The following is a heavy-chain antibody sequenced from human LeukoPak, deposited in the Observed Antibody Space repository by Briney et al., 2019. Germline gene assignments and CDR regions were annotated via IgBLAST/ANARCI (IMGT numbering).Heavy chain of an antibody. J-gene: IGHJ4*02. Sequence: AEALCPTCAVSGSCISISSFYWGWIRRPPGKGLEWIGSSYYSGSTYYNPSLKSRVTIAVDTSKNQFSLKLSAVTAADTAVYYCARHERGSGSSEEWGQGTLVTVSS. CDR3: ARHERGSGSSEE. V-gene: IGHV4-39*01. CDR1: GSCISISSFY. CDR2: SYYSGST. D-gene: IGHD3-10*01.